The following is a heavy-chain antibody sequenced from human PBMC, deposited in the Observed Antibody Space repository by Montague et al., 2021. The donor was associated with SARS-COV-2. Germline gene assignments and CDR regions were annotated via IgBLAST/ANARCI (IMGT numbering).Heavy chain of an antibody. CDR2: INGGSSVM. CDR3: ARGYDSSGYQY. CDR1: GFHFGVYE. J-gene: IGHJ4*02. V-gene: IGHV3-48*03. Sequence: FWRLSCAASGFHFGVYELNWVRQTPGQGLEWVSYINGGSSVMYYADSVMGRFTISRDNAKNSLYLQLDSLRAGDTAVYYCARGYDSSGYQYWGQGTLVTVSS. D-gene: IGHD3-22*01.